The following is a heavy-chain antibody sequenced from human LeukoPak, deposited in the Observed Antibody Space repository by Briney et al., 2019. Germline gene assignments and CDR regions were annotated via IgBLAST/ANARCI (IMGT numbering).Heavy chain of an antibody. D-gene: IGHD6-13*01. J-gene: IGHJ4*02. CDR1: GFTFSGSA. V-gene: IGHV3-73*01. Sequence: PGGSLRLSCAASGFTFSGSAMHWVRQASGKGLEWVGRIRSKANSYATAYAASVKGRFTISRDDSKNTAYLQMNSLRAEDTALYYCAKDGIAAAGLAYSSGWYDYWGQGTLVTVSS. CDR3: AKDGIAAAGLAYSSGWYDY. CDR2: IRSKANSYAT.